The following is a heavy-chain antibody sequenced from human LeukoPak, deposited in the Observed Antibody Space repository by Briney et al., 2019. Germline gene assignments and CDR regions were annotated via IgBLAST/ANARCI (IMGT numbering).Heavy chain of an antibody. CDR3: AKIGAVAGIDGVY. Sequence: PGGSLRLSCAASGFTFSSYGMHWVRQAPGKGLEWVAVISYDGSNKYYSDSVKGRFTISRDNSKKTLYLQMNSLRAEDTAVYYCAKIGAVAGIDGVYWGQGTLVTVSS. J-gene: IGHJ4*02. CDR1: GFTFSSYG. V-gene: IGHV3-30*18. CDR2: ISYDGSNK. D-gene: IGHD6-19*01.